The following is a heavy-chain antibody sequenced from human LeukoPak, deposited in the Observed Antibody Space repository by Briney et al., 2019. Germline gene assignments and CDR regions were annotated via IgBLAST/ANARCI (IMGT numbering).Heavy chain of an antibody. CDR3: AIARYYYYYMDV. CDR2: IYHTGST. CDR1: GASISGSGYY. Sequence: SETLSLTCAVSGASISGSGYYWGWIRQPPGMELQWIGNIYHTGSTYYNASLQSRVTISIDTSKNQFSLKLSSVTAADTAVYYCAIARYYYYYMDVWGKGTTVTISS. J-gene: IGHJ6*03. V-gene: IGHV4-39*07.